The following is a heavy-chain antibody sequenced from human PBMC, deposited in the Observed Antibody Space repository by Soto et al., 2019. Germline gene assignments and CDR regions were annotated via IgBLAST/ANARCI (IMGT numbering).Heavy chain of an antibody. CDR3: ARPPGKYLDWYFDL. CDR1: GFTFSDYT. J-gene: IGHJ2*01. CDR2: LSSGSVYI. D-gene: IGHD2-2*01. Sequence: GGSLRLSCAASGFTFSDYTMNRVRQTPGKGLEWVSSLSSGSVYIHYADSVKGRFTISRDNAKSSLYLQMNSLRAEDTAVYYCARPPGKYLDWYFDLWGRGTLVTVSS. V-gene: IGHV3-21*01.